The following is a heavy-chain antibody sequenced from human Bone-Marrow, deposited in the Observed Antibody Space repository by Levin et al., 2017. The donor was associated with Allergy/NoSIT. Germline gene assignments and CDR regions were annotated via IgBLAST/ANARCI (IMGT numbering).Heavy chain of an antibody. J-gene: IGHJ6*02. CDR3: AREPARPYYYYPMDV. CDR2: INPNGGDT. Sequence: ASVKVSCKASGFTFTAYYMHWVRQAPGEGLEWLGWINPNGGDTNYGQSFQDRVTMTADMSISTFTMELNRLRSDDTAVYYCAREPARPYYYYPMDVWGQGTTVTVSS. V-gene: IGHV1-2*02. CDR1: GFTFTAYY.